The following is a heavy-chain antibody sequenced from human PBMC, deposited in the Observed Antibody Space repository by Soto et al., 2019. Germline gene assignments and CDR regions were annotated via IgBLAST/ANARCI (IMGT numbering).Heavy chain of an antibody. Sequence: PGGSLRLSCAASGFTFSTYDIHWVRQAPGKGLEWVAIVWYDGRNKYYADSVKGRFTISRVNSKNTLYLQMNNLRAEDTAVYYCARDDSGCPDYWGQGT. CDR1: GFTFSTYD. V-gene: IGHV3-33*01. J-gene: IGHJ4*02. CDR3: ARDDSGCPDY. CDR2: VWYDGRNK. D-gene: IGHD6-19*01.